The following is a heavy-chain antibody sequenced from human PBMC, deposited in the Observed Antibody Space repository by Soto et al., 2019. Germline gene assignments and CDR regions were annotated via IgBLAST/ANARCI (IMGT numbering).Heavy chain of an antibody. V-gene: IGHV3-30-3*01. D-gene: IGHD1-26*01. CDR3: ARDLGGYYYYYFYGMDV. CDR2: ISYDGSNK. Sequence: GGSLRLSCAASGFTFSSYAMHWVRQAPGKGLEWVAVISYDGSNKYYADSVKGRFTISRDNSKNTLYLQMNSLRAEDTAVYYCARDLGGYYYYYFYGMDVWGQGTTVTVSS. CDR1: GFTFSSYA. J-gene: IGHJ6*02.